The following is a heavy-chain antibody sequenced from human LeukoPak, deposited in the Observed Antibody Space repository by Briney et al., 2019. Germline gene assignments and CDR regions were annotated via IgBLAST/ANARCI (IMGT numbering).Heavy chain of an antibody. CDR2: IYYSGST. J-gene: IGHJ6*02. CDR1: GGSISSGGYY. CDR3: ARERLYYYGMDV. Sequence: PSETLSLTCTVSGGSISSGGYYWSWIRQHPGKGLEWIGYIYYSGSTYYNPSLKSRVTISVGTSKNQFSLKLSSVTAADTAVYYCARERLYYYGMDVWGQGTTVTVSS. V-gene: IGHV4-31*03.